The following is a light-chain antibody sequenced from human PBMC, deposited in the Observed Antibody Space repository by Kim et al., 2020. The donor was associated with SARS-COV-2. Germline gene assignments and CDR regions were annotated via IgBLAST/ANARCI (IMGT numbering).Light chain of an antibody. CDR1: QSVSSSY. Sequence: LSPGKRATLSCRASQSVSSSYLAWYQQKPGQAPRLLIYGASSRATGIPDRFSGSGSGTDFTLTISRLEPEDFAVYYCQQYGSSPSTFGQGTKLEI. V-gene: IGKV3-20*01. CDR3: QQYGSSPST. CDR2: GAS. J-gene: IGKJ2*01.